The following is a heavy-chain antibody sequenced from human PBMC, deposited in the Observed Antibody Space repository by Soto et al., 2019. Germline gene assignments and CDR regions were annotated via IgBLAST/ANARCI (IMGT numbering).Heavy chain of an antibody. J-gene: IGHJ4*02. D-gene: IGHD5-12*01. CDR2: IYPDDSDT. Sequence: GESLKISCKHSGFNFPTFWIACVRQMPGKGLEWMGTIYPDDSDTRYSPSFQGQVTISADKSIQTAYLQMNSLRAEDTAVYYCARDCLGCGSGYSEYWGQGTPVTVSS. CDR1: GFNFPTFW. V-gene: IGHV5-51*01. CDR3: ARDCLGCGSGYSEY.